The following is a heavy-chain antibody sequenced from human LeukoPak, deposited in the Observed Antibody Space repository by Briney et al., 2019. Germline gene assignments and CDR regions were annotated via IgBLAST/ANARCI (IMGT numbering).Heavy chain of an antibody. D-gene: IGHD3-9*01. Sequence: GGSLRLSCAASGFTFSSYWMHWVRQAPGKGLVWVPRINSDGSSTSYADSVKGRFTISRDNAKNTLYLQMNSLRAEDTAVYYCALTDPTLRYFDWLPRNYYGMDVWGQGTTVTVSS. J-gene: IGHJ6*02. V-gene: IGHV3-74*01. CDR1: GFTFSSYW. CDR3: ALTDPTLRYFDWLPRNYYGMDV. CDR2: INSDGSST.